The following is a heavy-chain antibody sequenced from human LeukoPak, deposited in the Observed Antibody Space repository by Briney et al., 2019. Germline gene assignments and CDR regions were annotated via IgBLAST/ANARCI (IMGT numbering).Heavy chain of an antibody. CDR3: ARAKYYDYVWGSYRPGPNFDY. CDR1: GGSXXGYY. CDR2: INHSGST. V-gene: IGHV4-34*01. Sequence: XAXXGGSXXGYYWSWIRQPPGKGLEWIGEINHSGSTNYNASLKRGVTISVDTSKKKFSLKLSSVTAADTAVYYCARAKYYDYVWGSYRPGPNFDYWGQGTLVTVSS. D-gene: IGHD3-16*02. J-gene: IGHJ4*02.